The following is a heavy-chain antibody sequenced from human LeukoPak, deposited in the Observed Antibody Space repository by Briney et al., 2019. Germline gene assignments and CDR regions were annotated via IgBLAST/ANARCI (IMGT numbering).Heavy chain of an antibody. J-gene: IGHJ4*02. CDR1: GFTFSSYS. Sequence: GGSLRLSCAASGFTFSSYSMNWVRQAPGKGLEWVSSISSSSSYIYYADSVKGRFTISRDNAKNSLYLQMNSLRAEDTAVYYCATLFPRSYGYLGPDVDYWGQGTLVTVSS. D-gene: IGHD5-18*01. CDR2: ISSSSSYI. V-gene: IGHV3-21*01. CDR3: ATLFPRSYGYLGPDVDY.